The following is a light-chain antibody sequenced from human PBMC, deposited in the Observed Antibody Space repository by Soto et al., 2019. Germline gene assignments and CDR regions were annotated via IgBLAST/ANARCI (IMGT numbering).Light chain of an antibody. CDR2: GAS. Sequence: IEMTQSPATLSFSPGERATLSCRASQSVSSNLVWYQQKPGQAPRLLIYGASTRVTGIPARFSGSGSGTEFTLTISSLQSEDFAVYYCQQYHNWWTFGQGTKVDIK. V-gene: IGKV3-15*01. CDR1: QSVSSN. J-gene: IGKJ1*01. CDR3: QQYHNWWT.